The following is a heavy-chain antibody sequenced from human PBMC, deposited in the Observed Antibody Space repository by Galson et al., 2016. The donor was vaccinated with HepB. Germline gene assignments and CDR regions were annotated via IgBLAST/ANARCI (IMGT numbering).Heavy chain of an antibody. V-gene: IGHV4-34*01. CDR2: ITHAGTT. D-gene: IGHD3-3*01. CDR3: ASSYYDYWRGFYVPFDS. CDR1: NASFSDHF. J-gene: IGHJ4*02. Sequence: SETLSLTCTVYNASFSDHFWTWLRQPPGKGLECIGEITHAGTTNYNPSLQSRVTISIDTSRNQFSLKVNSVTAADTAVYYCASSYYDYWRGFYVPFDSWGQGTLVTVSS.